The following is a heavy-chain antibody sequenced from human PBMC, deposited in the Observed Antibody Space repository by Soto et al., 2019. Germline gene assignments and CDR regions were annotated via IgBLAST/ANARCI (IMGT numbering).Heavy chain of an antibody. D-gene: IGHD3-22*01. V-gene: IGHV4-30-4*08. Sequence: SETLSLTCTVSGGSISSGDYYWSWIRQHPGKGLEWIGYIYYSGSTYYNPSLKSRVTISVDTSKNQFSLKLSSVTAADTAVYYCARQGRYYYDISGYYVDYWGQGTLVNVS. CDR3: ARQGRYYYDISGYYVDY. CDR2: IYYSGST. CDR1: GGSISSGDYY. J-gene: IGHJ4*02.